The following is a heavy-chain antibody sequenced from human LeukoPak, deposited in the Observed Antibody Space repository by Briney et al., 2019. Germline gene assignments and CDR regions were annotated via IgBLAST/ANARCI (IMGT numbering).Heavy chain of an antibody. CDR1: GLTFSSHW. Sequence: GGSLRLSCAASGLTFSSHWMHWVRQAPGKGLVWVSRITNDGSSTTYADSVKGRFTISRDNAKNMLYLQVNSLRAEDTAVYYCARDSSDYGGKGVDYWGQGTLVTVSS. D-gene: IGHD4-23*01. V-gene: IGHV3-74*01. CDR2: ITNDGSST. CDR3: ARDSSDYGGKGVDY. J-gene: IGHJ4*02.